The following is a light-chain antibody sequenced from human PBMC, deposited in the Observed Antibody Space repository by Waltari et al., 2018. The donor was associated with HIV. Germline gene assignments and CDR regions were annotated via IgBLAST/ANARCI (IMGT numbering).Light chain of an antibody. CDR2: KDT. J-gene: IGLJ2*01. Sequence: SYELTQPPSMSVSPGQTARITCPGDALPTQYAYWYQQKPGQAPVLIIYKDTERPSGIPERFSGSNSGTIATLTISGVQAEDEAAYYCQSADSSGIYEIFGGGTKVIVL. V-gene: IGLV3-25*03. CDR1: ALPTQY. CDR3: QSADSSGIYEI.